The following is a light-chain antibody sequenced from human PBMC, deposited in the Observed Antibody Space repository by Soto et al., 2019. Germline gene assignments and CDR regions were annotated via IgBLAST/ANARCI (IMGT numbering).Light chain of an antibody. V-gene: IGKV1-5*03. CDR1: QSISSW. Sequence: DIQMTQSPSTLSASVGDRVTITCRASQSISSWLAWYQQKPGKAPKLLIYKASSLESGVPSRFSGSGYGTEFTLTISSLQPDDFAIYYCQQYNSYWTFGQGTKV. CDR3: QQYNSYWT. J-gene: IGKJ1*01. CDR2: KAS.